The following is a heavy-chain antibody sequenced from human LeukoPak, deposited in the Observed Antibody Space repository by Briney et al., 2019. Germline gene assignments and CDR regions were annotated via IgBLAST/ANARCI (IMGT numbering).Heavy chain of an antibody. CDR2: IIPIFGTA. J-gene: IGHJ4*02. CDR1: GGTFSSYA. D-gene: IGHD6-13*01. V-gene: IGHV1-69*13. CDR3: ARGDPYSSSWYVHY. Sequence: ASVKVSCKASGGTFSSYAISWVRQAPGQGLEWMGGIIPIFGTANYAQKFQGRVTITADESTSTAYMELSSLGSEDTAVYYCARGDPYSSSWYVHYWGQGTLVTVSS.